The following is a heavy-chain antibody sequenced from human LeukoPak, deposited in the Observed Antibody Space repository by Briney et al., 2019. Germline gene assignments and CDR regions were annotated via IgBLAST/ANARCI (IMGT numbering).Heavy chain of an antibody. CDR1: GYIFTSYW. CDR3: VRPPGSSSSHY. D-gene: IGHD6-6*01. Sequence: GESLQISCQASGYIFTSYWIGWVRQLPGKGLEWMGIIFPGDSDTKYSPSFQGQVTISVDKSIGTAYLQWGSLKASDTAMYFCVRPPGSSSSHYWGQGTLVTVSS. J-gene: IGHJ4*02. V-gene: IGHV5-51*01. CDR2: IFPGDSDT.